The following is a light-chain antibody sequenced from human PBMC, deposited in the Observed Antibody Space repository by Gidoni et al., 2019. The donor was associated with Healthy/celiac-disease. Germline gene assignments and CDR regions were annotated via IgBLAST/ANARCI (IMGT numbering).Light chain of an antibody. Sequence: DIQMTQSPSSLSASVGDRVTITCRASQSISSYLNWYQQKPGKAPKLLIYAASSLQSGVPSRFSGSRSGTDVTLTISSLQPEDFAAYYYRQSYSTPRYTFXQXTKLEIK. J-gene: IGKJ2*01. CDR2: AAS. V-gene: IGKV1-39*01. CDR1: QSISSY. CDR3: RQSYSTPRYT.